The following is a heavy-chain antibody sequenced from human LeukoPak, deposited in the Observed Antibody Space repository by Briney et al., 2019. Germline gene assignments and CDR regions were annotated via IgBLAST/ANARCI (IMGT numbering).Heavy chain of an antibody. Sequence: PGGSLRLSCAASGFTFSSYSMNWIRQPPGKGLEWIGEINHSGSTNYNPSLKSRVTISVDTSKNQFSLKLSSVTAADTAVYYCARRAAAVRKRRYFDYWGQGTLVTVSS. CDR1: GFTFSSYS. CDR2: INHSGST. CDR3: ARRAAAVRKRRYFDY. J-gene: IGHJ4*02. V-gene: IGHV4-34*01. D-gene: IGHD6-13*01.